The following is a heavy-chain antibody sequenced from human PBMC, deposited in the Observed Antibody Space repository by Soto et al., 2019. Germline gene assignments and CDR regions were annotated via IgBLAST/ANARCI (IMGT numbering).Heavy chain of an antibody. CDR3: AKDDGAPYDSSGYYYDY. D-gene: IGHD3-22*01. CDR2: ISGSGGST. J-gene: IGHJ4*02. CDR1: GFTFSSYA. V-gene: IGHV3-23*01. Sequence: GGSLRLSCAASGFTFSSYAMSWVRQAPGKGLEWVSAISGSGGSTYYADSVKGRFTISRDNSKNTLYLQMNSLRAEDTAVYYCAKDDGAPYDSSGYYYDYWGQGTLVTVSS.